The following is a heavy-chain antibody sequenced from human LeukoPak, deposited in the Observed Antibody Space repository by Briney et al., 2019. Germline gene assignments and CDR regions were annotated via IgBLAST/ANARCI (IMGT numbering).Heavy chain of an antibody. CDR3: AREYRDYYGSGSNDY. D-gene: IGHD3-10*01. CDR1: GFTFSSYE. Sequence: GGSLRLSCAASGFTFSSYEMNWVRQAPGKGLERVSYISSSGSTIYYADSVKGRFTISRDNAKNSLYLQMNSLRAEDTAVYYCAREYRDYYGSGSNDYWGQGTLVTVSS. CDR2: ISSSGSTI. V-gene: IGHV3-48*03. J-gene: IGHJ4*02.